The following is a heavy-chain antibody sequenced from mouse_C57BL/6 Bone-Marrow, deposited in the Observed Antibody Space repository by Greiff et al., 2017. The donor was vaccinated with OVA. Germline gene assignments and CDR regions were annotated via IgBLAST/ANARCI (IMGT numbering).Heavy chain of an antibody. Sequence: VQLQQSGPVLVKPGASVKMSCKASGYTFTDYYMNWVKQSHGKSLEWIGVINPYNGGTSYNQKFKGKATLTVDKSSSTAYMELNSLTSEDSAVYYCASRGNDYPFAYWGQGTLVTVSA. V-gene: IGHV1-19*01. J-gene: IGHJ3*01. CDR3: ASRGNDYPFAY. D-gene: IGHD2-4*01. CDR1: GYTFTDYY. CDR2: INPYNGGT.